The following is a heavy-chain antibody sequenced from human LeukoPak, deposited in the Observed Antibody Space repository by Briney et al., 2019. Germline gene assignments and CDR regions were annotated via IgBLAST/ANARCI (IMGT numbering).Heavy chain of an antibody. CDR3: AKVYDILTGYQDY. Sequence: GGSLRLSCAVSGFSISTKYMSWVRQAPGKGLQWVSVIYSSGGTYYADSVKGRFTISRDTSKNTVYLQMNTVRAEDTAVYYCAKVYDILTGYQDYWGQGTLVTVSS. J-gene: IGHJ4*02. CDR1: GFSISTKY. D-gene: IGHD3-9*01. CDR2: IYSSGGT. V-gene: IGHV3-53*01.